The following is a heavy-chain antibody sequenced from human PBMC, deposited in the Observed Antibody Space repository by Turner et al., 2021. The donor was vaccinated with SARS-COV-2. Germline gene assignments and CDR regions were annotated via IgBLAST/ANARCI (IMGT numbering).Heavy chain of an antibody. V-gene: IGHV1-2*02. CDR1: GYTFTGYY. CDR2: IHANSGGT. D-gene: IGHD2-15*01. CDR3: ARDPSGYQRSFDV. Sequence: QVQLVQSGAEAKKPGASVTVSCKASGYTFTGYYMHWVRQAPGQGLEWMGWIHANSGGTNYARKFQGRVTMTRDTSISTAYMELSGLRSDDTAVYYCARDPSGYQRSFDVWGQGTTVTVSS. J-gene: IGHJ6*02.